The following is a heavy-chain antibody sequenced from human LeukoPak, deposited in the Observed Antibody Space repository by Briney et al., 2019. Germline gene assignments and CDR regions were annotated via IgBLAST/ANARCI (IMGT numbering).Heavy chain of an antibody. J-gene: IGHJ3*01. CDR2: IGANGEST. V-gene: IGHV3-23*01. Sequence: GGSLRLSCAASGFTFSGAAMTWVRQAPGKGLDWVSLIGANGESTYYADSVKGRFTISRDNSKNTLSLQMNSLRVEDTAMYFCAKDIQLSTWGLGTMVTVSS. CDR1: GFTFSGAA. CDR3: AKDIQLST. D-gene: IGHD5-24*01.